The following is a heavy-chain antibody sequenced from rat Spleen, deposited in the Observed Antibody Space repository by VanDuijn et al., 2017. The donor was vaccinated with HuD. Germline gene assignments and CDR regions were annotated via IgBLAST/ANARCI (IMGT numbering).Heavy chain of an antibody. D-gene: IGHD4-2*01. CDR1: GFNFNDYW. J-gene: IGHJ2*01. V-gene: IGHV4-2*01. CDR3: VTEDLGVES. CDR2: INKDSGTI. Sequence: EVKLVESGGGLVQPGRSLKLSCVASGFNFNDYWMGWVRQAPGKGLEWIGEINKDSGTINYTPSLKAKFTISRDNAQNTLYLQMSKLGSYDTAIYYCVTEDLGVESWGQGVMVTVSS.